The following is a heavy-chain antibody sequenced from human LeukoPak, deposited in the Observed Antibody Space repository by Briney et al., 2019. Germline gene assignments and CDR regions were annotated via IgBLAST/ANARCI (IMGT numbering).Heavy chain of an antibody. CDR1: GYTLTELS. D-gene: IGHD3-3*01. J-gene: IGHJ3*02. Sequence: ASVKVPRKVSGYTLTELSMHWVRHAPGKGLEWMGGFDPEDGETIYAQKFQGRVTMTEDTSTDTAYMELSSLRSEDTAVYYCATSPERIRRFLEWLPLDAFDICGQGTMVTVSS. V-gene: IGHV1-24*01. CDR2: FDPEDGET. CDR3: ATSPERIRRFLEWLPLDAFDI.